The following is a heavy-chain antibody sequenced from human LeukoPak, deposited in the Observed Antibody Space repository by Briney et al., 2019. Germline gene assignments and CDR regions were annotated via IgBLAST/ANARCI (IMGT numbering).Heavy chain of an antibody. D-gene: IGHD4-17*01. Sequence: ASVKVSCKASGGTFSSYAISWVRQAPGQGLEWMGWMNPNSGNTGYAQKFQGRVTMTRNTSISTAYMELSSLRSEDTAVYYCARASQRYYFDYWGQGTLVTVSS. CDR1: GGTFSSYA. V-gene: IGHV1-8*02. J-gene: IGHJ4*02. CDR2: MNPNSGNT. CDR3: ARASQRYYFDY.